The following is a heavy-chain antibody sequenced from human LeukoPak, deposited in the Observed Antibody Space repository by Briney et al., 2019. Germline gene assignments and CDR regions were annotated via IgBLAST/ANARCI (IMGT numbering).Heavy chain of an antibody. CDR2: IYYSGST. D-gene: IGHD4-17*01. CDR3: ARVSYGDFYFDY. Sequence: SETLSLTCTVSGGSISSYYWSWIRQPPGKGLEWIGYIYYSGSTNYNPSLKSRVTISVDTSKNQFSLKLSSVTAADTAVYYCARVSYGDFYFDYWGQGTLVTVSS. J-gene: IGHJ4*02. V-gene: IGHV4-59*01. CDR1: GGSISSYY.